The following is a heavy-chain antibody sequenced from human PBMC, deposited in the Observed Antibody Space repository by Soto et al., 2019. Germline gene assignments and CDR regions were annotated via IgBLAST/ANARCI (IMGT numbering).Heavy chain of an antibody. CDR3: ARGQEVWWNAGPLGLHGLDV. D-gene: IGHD3-16*01. J-gene: IGHJ6*02. V-gene: IGHV1-8*01. CDR2: MNPNIGNT. CDR1: RYTFISYD. Sequence: QVQLVQSGAEVKTSGASVKVSCKASRYTFISYDINWVRQATGQGLEWMGWMNPNIGNTAYAEKFQGKITMPKNTSINTAYMELSSLRSEDTAVYYCARGQEVWWNAGPLGLHGLDVWGQGTTVTVSS.